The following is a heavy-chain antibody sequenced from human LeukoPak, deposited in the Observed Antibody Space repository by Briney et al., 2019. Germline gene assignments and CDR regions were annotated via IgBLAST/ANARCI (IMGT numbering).Heavy chain of an antibody. CDR2: ISGSGDYT. J-gene: IGHJ4*02. D-gene: IGHD3-10*01. Sequence: GGSLRLFCAASGFTFSSCAMTWVRQAPGKGLEWVSCISGSGDYTYYADSVKGRFTISRGNSKNTVYLQMNNLRVEDTALYYCAKGAFERFGEPSDYWGQGTLVSVSS. CDR3: AKGAFERFGEPSDY. CDR1: GFTFSSCA. V-gene: IGHV3-23*01.